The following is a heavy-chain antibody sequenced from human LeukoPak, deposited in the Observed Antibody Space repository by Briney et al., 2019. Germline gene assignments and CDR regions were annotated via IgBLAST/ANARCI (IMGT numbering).Heavy chain of an antibody. V-gene: IGHV4-30-4*01. CDR3: ARGNRTENYYDSSGPKGNAFDI. D-gene: IGHD3-22*01. CDR2: IYYSGST. J-gene: IGHJ3*02. Sequence: SQTLSLTCTVSGGSISSGDYYWSWIRQPPGKGLEWIGYIYYSGSTYYNPSLKSRVTISVDTSKNQFSLKLSSVTAADTAVYYCARGNRTENYYDSSGPKGNAFDIWGQGTMVTVSS. CDR1: GGSISSGDYY.